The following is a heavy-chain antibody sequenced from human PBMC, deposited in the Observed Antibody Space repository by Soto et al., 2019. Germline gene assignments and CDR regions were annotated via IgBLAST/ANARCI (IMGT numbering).Heavy chain of an antibody. J-gene: IGHJ3*01. CDR3: ARDHYGDDAGFDV. Sequence: EVQLVESGGGLVQPGGSLRLSCAASGFTFSSYSMNWVRQAPGKGLEWVSYISSSSNTIYYADSVRGRFTISRDNPKNSLYLQMNSLRAEDTAVYYCARDHYGDDAGFDVWGRGTMVTVSS. D-gene: IGHD4-17*01. V-gene: IGHV3-48*01. CDR1: GFTFSSYS. CDR2: ISSSSNTI.